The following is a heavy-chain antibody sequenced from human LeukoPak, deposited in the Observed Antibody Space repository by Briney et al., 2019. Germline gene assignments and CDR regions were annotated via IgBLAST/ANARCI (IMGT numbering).Heavy chain of an antibody. Sequence: GGSLRLSCAASGFTFSSYSMNWVRQAPGKGLEWVSSISSSSYIYYADSVKGRFTISRDNAKNSLYLQMNSLRAEDTAVYYCARGPQWVVRGYDYWGQGTLVTVSS. CDR3: ARGPQWVVRGYDY. V-gene: IGHV3-21*01. CDR2: ISSSSYI. D-gene: IGHD6-19*01. J-gene: IGHJ4*02. CDR1: GFTFSSYS.